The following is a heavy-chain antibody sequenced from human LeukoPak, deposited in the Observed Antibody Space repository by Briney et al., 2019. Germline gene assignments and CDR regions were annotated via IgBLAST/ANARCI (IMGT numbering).Heavy chain of an antibody. D-gene: IGHD3-22*01. CDR3: AREAPNCSSGTCPFHYYYAVDV. V-gene: IGHV6-1*01. J-gene: IGHJ6*02. CDR1: GDSVSTNTAA. CDR2: TYYRSKWYY. Sequence: SQTLSLTCAISGDSVSTNTAAWNWIRQSPSRGLEWLRRTYYRSKWYYDYATSVKSRISISPDTSKNQFSLQLNSVTPEDTAVYYCAREAPNCSSGTCPFHYYYAVDVWGQGTTVTVSS.